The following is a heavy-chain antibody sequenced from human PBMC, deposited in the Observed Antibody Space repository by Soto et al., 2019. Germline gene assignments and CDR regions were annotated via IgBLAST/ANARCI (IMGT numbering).Heavy chain of an antibody. J-gene: IGHJ4*02. CDR3: AGYSGKYQGRIDY. CDR1: GFTFSHYG. V-gene: IGHV3-30*03. Sequence: QVQLVESGGGVVQPGRSLRLSCAASGFTFSHYGIHWVRQAPGKGLAWLAVISYEGSNKHYADSVKGRFTVSRDNSKNTLYLQMNSLRAEDTAVYFCAGYSGKYQGRIDYWGQGTLVTVSS. D-gene: IGHD1-26*01. CDR2: ISYEGSNK.